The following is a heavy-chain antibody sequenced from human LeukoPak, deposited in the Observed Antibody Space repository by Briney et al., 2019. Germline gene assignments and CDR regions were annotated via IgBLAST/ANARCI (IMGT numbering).Heavy chain of an antibody. D-gene: IGHD6-13*01. CDR2: MNPNSGNT. J-gene: IGHJ4*02. V-gene: IGHV1-8*01. CDR1: GYTFTSYD. CDR3: ARFPSGIAAADY. Sequence: GASVKVSCKASGYTFTSYDINWVRQATGQGLEWMGWMNPNSGNTGYAQKFQGRVTMTRNTSISTAYMELSSLRSEDTAVYYCARFPSGIAAADYWGQGTLVTVSS.